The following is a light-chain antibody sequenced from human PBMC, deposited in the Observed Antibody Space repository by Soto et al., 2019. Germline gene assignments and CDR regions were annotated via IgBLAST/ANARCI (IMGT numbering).Light chain of an antibody. CDR1: QSVLYSSNNKNY. CDR2: WAS. CDR3: HQYLTNSWT. V-gene: IGKV4-1*01. J-gene: IGKJ1*01. Sequence: IVMTQSPDSLALSLGERATIICKSSQSVLYSSNNKNYLAWYQQKPGQSPKLLIYWASIRESGVPDRFSGSGSGTDFTLTISNLQAEDVAVYYCHQYLTNSWTFGQGTKVDIK.